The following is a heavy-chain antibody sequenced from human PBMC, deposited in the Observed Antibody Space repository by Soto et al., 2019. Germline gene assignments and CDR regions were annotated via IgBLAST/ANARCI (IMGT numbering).Heavy chain of an antibody. CDR2: ISYDGSNK. CDR1: GFTFSSYG. Sequence: QVQLVESGGGVVQPGRSLRLSCAASGFTFSSYGMHWVRQAPGKGLEWVAVISYDGSNKYYADSVKGRFTISRDNSKNTLYLQMNSLRAEDTAVYYCAKGNYYGSGSYSHYYGMDVWGQGTTVTVPS. J-gene: IGHJ6*02. D-gene: IGHD3-10*01. CDR3: AKGNYYGSGSYSHYYGMDV. V-gene: IGHV3-30*18.